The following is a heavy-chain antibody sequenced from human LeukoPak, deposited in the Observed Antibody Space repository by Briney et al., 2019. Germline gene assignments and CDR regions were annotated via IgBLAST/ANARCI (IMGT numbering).Heavy chain of an antibody. CDR1: GFSFSDYA. D-gene: IGHD1-1*01. J-gene: IGHJ4*02. Sequence: GRSLRLSCAASGFSFSDYAIHWVRQAPGKGLEWVAIISFDGSNKIYADSVKGRFTISRHNSKNTVYLQMNNLRTEDTAMYYCARVDTTLSYKLDYWGQGTLVTVSS. CDR3: ARVDTTLSYKLDY. V-gene: IGHV3-30*14. CDR2: ISFDGSNK.